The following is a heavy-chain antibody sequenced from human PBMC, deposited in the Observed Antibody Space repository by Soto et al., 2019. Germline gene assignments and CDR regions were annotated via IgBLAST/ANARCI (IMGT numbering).Heavy chain of an antibody. CDR1: GYTFTGHY. CDR3: GRGRSGQIVIFY. V-gene: IGHV1-2*02. J-gene: IGHJ4*02. D-gene: IGHD3-3*02. CDR2: IGPESGAT. Sequence: ASVKVSCKTSGYTFTGHYIHWVRQAPQQGPEWMGEIGPESGATRYAQKFRGRVTMTMDTSITTVYMELKSLSPDDTAVYYCGRGRSGQIVIFYWGQGTPVTVS.